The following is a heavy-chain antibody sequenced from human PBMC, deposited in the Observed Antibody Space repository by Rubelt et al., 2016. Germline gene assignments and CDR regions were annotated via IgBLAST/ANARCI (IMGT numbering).Heavy chain of an antibody. Sequence: QVQLQESGPGLVKPSETLSLTCSVSGASITTHYWSWVRQFPGKGLEWLVYGHYSGSTNYNPSLKSRLIMSVDTSKNQFSLELSSVTAADTAVYYCAKVREAEFKYAYGGDCDVWGQGTLVTVSS. CDR3: AKVREAEFKYAYGGDCDV. J-gene: IGHJ4*02. CDR1: GASITTHY. V-gene: IGHV4-59*11. CDR2: GHYSGST. D-gene: IGHD3-16*01.